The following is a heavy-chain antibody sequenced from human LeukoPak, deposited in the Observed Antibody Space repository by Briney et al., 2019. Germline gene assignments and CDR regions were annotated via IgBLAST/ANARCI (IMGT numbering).Heavy chain of an antibody. Sequence: GGSLRLSCAASGFTFSSYGMHWVRQAPGKGLDWVAFIRYDGSNKYYADSVKGRFTISRDNSKDTLYLQTNSLRAEDTAVYYCATRWELLGAYYFDYWGQGTLVTVSS. V-gene: IGHV3-30*02. CDR1: GFTFSSYG. J-gene: IGHJ4*02. D-gene: IGHD1-26*01. CDR2: IRYDGSNK. CDR3: ATRWELLGAYYFDY.